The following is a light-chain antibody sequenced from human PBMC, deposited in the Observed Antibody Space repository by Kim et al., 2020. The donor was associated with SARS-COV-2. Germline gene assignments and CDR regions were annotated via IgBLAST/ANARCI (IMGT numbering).Light chain of an antibody. CDR2: KAS. CDR1: GSISGW. J-gene: IGKJ1*01. Sequence: DIQMTQSPSTLSASAGDTVTITCRASGSISGWLAWYQQKPGKAPKLLINKASSLQSGVPSRFSGSGSGTEFTLTISSLQSDDFATYYCQQYNTYPGRFGQGTKVDIK. V-gene: IGKV1-5*03. CDR3: QQYNTYPGR.